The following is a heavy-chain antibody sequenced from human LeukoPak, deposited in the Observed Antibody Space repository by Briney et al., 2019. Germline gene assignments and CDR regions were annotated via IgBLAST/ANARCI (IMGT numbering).Heavy chain of an antibody. Sequence: ASVKVSCNASGYTFTSYYIHWVRQAPGQGLEWMGIINPSGGSSSYPQKFQDRVTMTRDTSTSTVYMELSSLKSDDTAIYYCARGVFGELEKLMFQHWGQGTLVTVSS. CDR3: ARGVFGELEKLMFQH. D-gene: IGHD3-10*02. V-gene: IGHV1-46*01. J-gene: IGHJ1*01. CDR2: INPSGGSS. CDR1: GYTFTSYY.